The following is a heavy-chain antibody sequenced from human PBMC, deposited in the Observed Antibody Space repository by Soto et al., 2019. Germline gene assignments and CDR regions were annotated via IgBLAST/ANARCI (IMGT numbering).Heavy chain of an antibody. J-gene: IGHJ6*02. CDR3: ARDKLGYCSGGSCDDYYYYGMDV. CDR1: GGSISSGGYY. CDR2: IYYSGST. V-gene: IGHV4-31*03. D-gene: IGHD2-15*01. Sequence: QVQLQESGPGLVKPSQTLSLTCTVSGGSISSGGYYWSWIRQHPGKGLEWIGYIYYSGSTYYNPSLKSRVTISVDTSKNQFSLKLSSVTAADTAVYYCARDKLGYCSGGSCDDYYYYGMDVWGQGTTVTVSS.